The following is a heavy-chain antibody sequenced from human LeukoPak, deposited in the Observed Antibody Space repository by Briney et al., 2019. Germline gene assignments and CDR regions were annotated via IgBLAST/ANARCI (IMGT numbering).Heavy chain of an antibody. CDR3: ARGHSDWYLGY. D-gene: IGHD6-19*01. CDR1: GFTFSSYD. J-gene: IGHJ4*02. V-gene: IGHV3-15*01. CDR2: IKSKTDGGTT. Sequence: GGSLRLSCAPSGFTFSSYDMHWVRQAPGKGLEWVGRIKSKTDGGTTDYAAPVKGRFTISRDDSKNTLYLQMNSLKTEDTAVYFCARGHSDWYLGYWGQGTLVTVSS.